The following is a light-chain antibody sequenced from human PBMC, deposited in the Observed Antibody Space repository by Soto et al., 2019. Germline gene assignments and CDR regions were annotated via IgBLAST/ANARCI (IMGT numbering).Light chain of an antibody. Sequence: QSVLTQPPSVSAAPGQKVTISCSGSSSNIGNNYVSWYQQLPGTAPKLLIYDNNKRPSGLPDRFSGSKSGTSATLGITGLQNGDEAEYYCGTWASRLRAVVCGGGTKLTVL. CDR1: SSNIGNNY. J-gene: IGLJ2*01. CDR3: GTWASRLRAVV. V-gene: IGLV1-51*01. CDR2: DNN.